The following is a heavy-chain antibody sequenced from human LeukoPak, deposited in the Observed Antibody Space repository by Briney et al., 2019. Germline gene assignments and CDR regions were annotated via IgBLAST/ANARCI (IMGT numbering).Heavy chain of an antibody. D-gene: IGHD5-18*01. CDR3: ARGGFGDTAMVWYFDY. CDR2: MDPNSDNT. V-gene: IGHV1-8*01. Sequence: GASVKLSCKGSGYTFTIYDINWVRHAPGQGLERMGWMDPNSDNTGYAQKFQGRVTMTRNTSISTAYMELSSLRSEDTAVYYCARGGFGDTAMVWYFDYWGQGTLVTVSS. CDR1: GYTFTIYD. J-gene: IGHJ4*02.